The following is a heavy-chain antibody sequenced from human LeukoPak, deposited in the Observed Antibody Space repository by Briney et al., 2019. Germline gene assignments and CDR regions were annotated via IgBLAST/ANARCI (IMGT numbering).Heavy chain of an antibody. Sequence: GGTLRLSCAASGFTFSSYGMSWVRQAPGKGLEWVSAISGSGGSTFYADSVKGRFTISRDNSKNTLFLQMNSLRAEDTAVYYCAKGGARPTGYYYYMDAWGKGTTVTVSS. CDR3: AKGGARPTGYYYYMDA. J-gene: IGHJ6*03. V-gene: IGHV3-23*01. CDR1: GFTFSSYG. CDR2: ISGSGGST.